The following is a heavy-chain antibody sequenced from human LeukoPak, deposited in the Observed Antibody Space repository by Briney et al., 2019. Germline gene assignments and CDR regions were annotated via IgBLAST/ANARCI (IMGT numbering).Heavy chain of an antibody. CDR1: GFSFSNYW. CDR3: ARDGVEFYNWFDP. D-gene: IGHD2-21*01. V-gene: IGHV3-74*01. Sequence: PGGSLRLSCAASGFSFSNYWTHWVRQAPGKGLVWVSRINSDGSSTTYADFVKGRFTISRDNAKNTLYLQMNSLRAEDTAVYYCARDGVEFYNWFDPWGQGTLVTVSS. J-gene: IGHJ5*02. CDR2: INSDGSST.